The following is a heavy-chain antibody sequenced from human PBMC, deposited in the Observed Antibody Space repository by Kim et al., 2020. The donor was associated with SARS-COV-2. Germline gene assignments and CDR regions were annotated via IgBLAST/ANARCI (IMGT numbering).Heavy chain of an antibody. J-gene: IGHJ4*02. CDR3: ARARRLEVAGTIDY. CDR2: IKHDGIEE. CDR1: RFTFRDYW. Sequence: GGSLRLSCVASRFTFRDYWMSWVRQAPGKGLEWVGNIKHDGIEEYYVGSVKGRFTISRDNAKNSLYLQMSSLRAEDTAIYYCARARRLEVAGTIDYWGQGTLVTVSS. D-gene: IGHD6-19*01. V-gene: IGHV3-7*01.